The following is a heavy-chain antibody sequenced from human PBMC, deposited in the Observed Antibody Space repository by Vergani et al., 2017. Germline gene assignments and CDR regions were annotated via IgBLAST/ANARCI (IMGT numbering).Heavy chain of an antibody. CDR3: ARDPIAAAGKGPFDY. CDR2: IWYDGSNK. D-gene: IGHD6-13*01. J-gene: IGHJ4*02. Sequence: VQLLESGGGLVQPGGSLRLSCAASGFTFSSYGMHWVRQAPGKGLEWVAVIWYDGSNKYYADSVKGRFTISRDNSKNTLYLQMNSLRAEDTAVYYCARDPIAAAGKGPFDYWGQGTLVTVSS. CDR1: GFTFSSYG. V-gene: IGHV3-33*08.